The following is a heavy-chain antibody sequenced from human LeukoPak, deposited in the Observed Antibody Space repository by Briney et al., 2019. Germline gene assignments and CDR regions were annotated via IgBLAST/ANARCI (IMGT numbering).Heavy chain of an antibody. CDR3: ARDPDLVGASLFDY. D-gene: IGHD1-26*01. Sequence: GGSLRLSCAASGFTFSSYSMNWVRQAPGKGLEWVSSISSSSSYIYYADSVKGRFTISRDNAKNSLYLQMNSLRAEDTAVYYCARDPDLVGASLFDYWGQGTLVTVSS. CDR1: GFTFSSYS. J-gene: IGHJ4*02. CDR2: ISSSSSYI. V-gene: IGHV3-21*01.